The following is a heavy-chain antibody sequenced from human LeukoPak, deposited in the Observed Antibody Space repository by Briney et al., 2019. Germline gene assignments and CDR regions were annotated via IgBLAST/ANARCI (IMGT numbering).Heavy chain of an antibody. V-gene: IGHV3-74*01. J-gene: IGHJ4*02. D-gene: IGHD6-6*01. Sequence: AGSLRLSCAASGFTFSTYWMHWVRQAPGEGLVWVSHINSDESNTNYADSVKGRFTISRDNAKNTLYLQMNNLRAEDTAVYFCARLWDSSSSRHFDYWGQGTLVTVSS. CDR3: ARLWDSSSSRHFDY. CDR2: INSDESNT. CDR1: GFTFSTYW.